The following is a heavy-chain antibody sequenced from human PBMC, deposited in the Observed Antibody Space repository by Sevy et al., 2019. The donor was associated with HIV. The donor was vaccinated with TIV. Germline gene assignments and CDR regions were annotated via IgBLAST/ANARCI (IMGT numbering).Heavy chain of an antibody. Sequence: SETLSLTCTVSGGSITSLYWNWIRQPPGKGLEWFANIYYNGHINYNPSLKSRVTLSLDTSKNQFSLWLSSGTAADTAMYYCAGENAWGRGYSWGQGTLVTVSS. CDR3: AGENAWGRGYS. CDR2: IYYNGHI. V-gene: IGHV4-59*08. CDR1: GGSITSLY. D-gene: IGHD1-26*01. J-gene: IGHJ4*02.